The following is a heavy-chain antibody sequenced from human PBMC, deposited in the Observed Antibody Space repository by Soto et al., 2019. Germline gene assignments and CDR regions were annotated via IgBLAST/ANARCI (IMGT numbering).Heavy chain of an antibody. CDR3: ASSVGGSSSYYGLSEY. D-gene: IGHD3-22*01. CDR2: IIPICGTA. V-gene: IGHV1-69*06. J-gene: IGHJ4*02. CDR1: GGTFSSYA. Sequence: GASVNVSCKASGGTFSSYAISWVRQAPGQGLEWMGGIIPICGTANYAQKFQGRVTITADKSTSTAYMELSSLRSEDTAVCYCASSVGGSSSYYGLSEYWGQGTMVTIST.